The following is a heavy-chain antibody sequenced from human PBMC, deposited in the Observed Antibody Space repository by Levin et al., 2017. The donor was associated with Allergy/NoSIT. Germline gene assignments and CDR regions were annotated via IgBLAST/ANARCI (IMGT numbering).Heavy chain of an antibody. V-gene: IGHV3-23*01. J-gene: IGHJ4*02. D-gene: IGHD3-22*01. CDR3: AEEGILQSSAWYFDF. CDR2: ISNSGST. Sequence: GGSLRLSCAASGFGFSNYAMNWVRQAPGKGLEWLSTISNSGSTYTADSVRGRFTISRDNSRNTVYLQMNSLRPEDTAIYYCAEEGILQSSAWYFDFWGQGTRVAVSS. CDR1: GFGFSNYA.